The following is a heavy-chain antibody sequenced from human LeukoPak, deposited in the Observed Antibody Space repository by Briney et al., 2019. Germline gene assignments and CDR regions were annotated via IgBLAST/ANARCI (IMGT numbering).Heavy chain of an antibody. Sequence: GGSLRLSCAASGFTFSSYAMHWVRQAPGKGLEWVAVISYDGSNKYYADSVKGRFTNSRDNSKNTLYLQMNSLRAEDTAVYYCARETTPYYYYGMDVWGQGTTVTVSS. J-gene: IGHJ6*02. CDR3: ARETTPYYYYGMDV. CDR2: ISYDGSNK. D-gene: IGHD1/OR15-1a*01. CDR1: GFTFSSYA. V-gene: IGHV3-30*04.